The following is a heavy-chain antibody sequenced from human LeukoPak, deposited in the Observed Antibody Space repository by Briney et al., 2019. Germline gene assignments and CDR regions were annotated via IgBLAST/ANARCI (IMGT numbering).Heavy chain of an antibody. D-gene: IGHD3-22*01. CDR1: GGSFSGYY. Sequence: SETLSLTCAVYGGSFSGYYWSWIRQPPGKGLEWIGEINHSGSTNYNPSLKSRVTISVDTSKNQFSLKLSSVTAADTAVYYCARGIRPYYYDSSGYYYFDYWGQGTLVTVSS. CDR3: ARGIRPYYYDSSGYYYFDY. CDR2: INHSGST. J-gene: IGHJ4*02. V-gene: IGHV4-34*01.